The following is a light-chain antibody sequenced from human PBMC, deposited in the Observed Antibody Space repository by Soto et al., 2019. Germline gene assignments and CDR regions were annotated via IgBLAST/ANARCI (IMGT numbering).Light chain of an antibody. CDR1: NIGAKG. J-gene: IGLJ1*01. Sequence: SYELTQPPSVSVAPGQTARITCGGNNIGAKGVHWYQQKKPGQAPVLVVFDDRARPSAIPERFSGSKSGNTASLTISGLQAEDEADYYCSSFTRSSTYVFGSGTKVTVL. CDR3: SSFTRSSTYV. CDR2: DDR. V-gene: IGLV3-21*02.